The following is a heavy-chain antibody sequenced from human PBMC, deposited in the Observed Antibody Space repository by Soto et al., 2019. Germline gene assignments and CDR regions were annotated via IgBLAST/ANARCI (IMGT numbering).Heavy chain of an antibody. Sequence: SETLSLTCTVSGEYLHIGGYYWTWIRQQPGKGLEWMGYIYYTGKTYYNPSLEGRLTMSVDRSKNQFSLKLSSVTAADTAVYYYGSGSYYQGYRFDYWGQGTLVTVSS. D-gene: IGHD3-10*01. CDR2: IYYTGKT. CDR3: GSGSYYQGYRFDY. J-gene: IGHJ4*02. V-gene: IGHV4-31*07. CDR1: GEYLHIGGYY.